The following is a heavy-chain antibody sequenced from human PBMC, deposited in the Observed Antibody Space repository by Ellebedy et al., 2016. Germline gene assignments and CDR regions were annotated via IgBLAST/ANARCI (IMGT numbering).Heavy chain of an antibody. Sequence: SETLSLTCTVSGGSISSYYWSWIRQPPGKGLEWIGYIYYSGSTNYNPSLKSRVTISVDTSKNQFSLKLNSVTAADTAVYFCARYATSSSYFDFWGEGALVSVSS. J-gene: IGHJ4*02. D-gene: IGHD2-2*01. CDR3: ARYATSSSYFDF. V-gene: IGHV4-59*08. CDR1: GGSISSYY. CDR2: IYYSGST.